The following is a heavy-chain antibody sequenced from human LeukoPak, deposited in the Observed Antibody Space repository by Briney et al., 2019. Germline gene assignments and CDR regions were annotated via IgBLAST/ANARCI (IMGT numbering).Heavy chain of an antibody. D-gene: IGHD3-22*01. CDR1: GFTFSSYA. J-gene: IGHJ3*02. CDR3: AKRGPITMIVVAYDAFDI. V-gene: IGHV3-23*01. Sequence: GGSLRLSCAASGFTFSSYAMNWVRQAPGRGLEWVSSISGSSGFTYYADSVKGRFTISRDNSKNTLYLQMNSLRAEDSAVYYCAKRGPITMIVVAYDAFDIWGQGTMVTVSS. CDR2: ISGSSGFT.